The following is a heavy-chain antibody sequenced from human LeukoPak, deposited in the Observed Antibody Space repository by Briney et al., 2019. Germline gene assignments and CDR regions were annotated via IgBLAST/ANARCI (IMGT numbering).Heavy chain of an antibody. V-gene: IGHV1-69*04. Sequence: SVKVSCKASGGTFSSYAISWVRQAPGQGLEWMGRIIPILGIANYAQKFQGRVTITADKSTSTAYMELSSLRSEDTAVYYCARDHKLAAAGYDSYYYGMDVWGQGTTVTVSS. D-gene: IGHD6-13*01. CDR3: ARDHKLAAAGYDSYYYGMDV. CDR1: GGTFSSYA. J-gene: IGHJ6*02. CDR2: IIPILGIA.